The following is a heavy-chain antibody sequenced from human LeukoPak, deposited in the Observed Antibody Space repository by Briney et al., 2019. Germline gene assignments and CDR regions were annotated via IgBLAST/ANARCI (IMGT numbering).Heavy chain of an antibody. V-gene: IGHV3-74*01. D-gene: IGHD4-23*01. CDR2: TNSDGKTT. CDR1: GFTFSSYW. Sequence: PGGSLRLSCAASGFTFSSYWMHWVRQAPGKGLVWVSRTNSDGKTTRYADSAKGRFTISRDNAKNTLYLQMNSLRAEDTAVYYCARGIRWPDYWGQGSLVTVSS. CDR3: ARGIRWPDY. J-gene: IGHJ4*02.